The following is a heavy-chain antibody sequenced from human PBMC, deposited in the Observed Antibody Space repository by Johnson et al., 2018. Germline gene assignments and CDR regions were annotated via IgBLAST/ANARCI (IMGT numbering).Heavy chain of an antibody. CDR3: AKDGYCSSTSCYLGIYYMDV. CDR1: GFTFDDYA. CDR2: ISWNSGSI. Sequence: VQLVQSGGGLVQPGRSLRLSCAASGFTFDDYAMHWVRQAPGKGLEWVSGISWNSGSIGYADSVKGRFTISRDNAKNSLYLQMNSLRAEDTALYYCAKDGYCSSTSCYLGIYYMDVWGKGTTVTVSS. J-gene: IGHJ6*03. V-gene: IGHV3-9*01. D-gene: IGHD2-2*01.